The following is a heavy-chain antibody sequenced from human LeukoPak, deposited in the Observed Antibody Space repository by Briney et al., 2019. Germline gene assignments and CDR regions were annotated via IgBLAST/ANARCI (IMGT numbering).Heavy chain of an antibody. J-gene: IGHJ4*02. D-gene: IGHD6-19*01. CDR2: ISAYNGNT. V-gene: IGHV1-18*01. Sequence: ASVKVSCKASGYTFTSYGISWVRQAPGQGLEWMGWISAYNGNTNYAQKLQGRVTMTTDTSTSTAYMELRSLRSDDTAVYYCARAARGSGWTSERYYFDYWGQGTLVTVSS. CDR1: GYTFTSYG. CDR3: ARAARGSGWTSERYYFDY.